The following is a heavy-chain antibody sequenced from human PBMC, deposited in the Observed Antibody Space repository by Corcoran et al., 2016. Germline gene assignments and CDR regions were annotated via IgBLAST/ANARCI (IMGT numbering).Heavy chain of an antibody. CDR3: AKDRSGTWSFDY. V-gene: IGHV3-30*18. CDR1: GFTFSNYG. D-gene: IGHD6-13*01. CDR2: ISDDGSRK. J-gene: IGHJ4*02. Sequence: QVQRVESGGGVVQPGRSLRLSCAASGFTFSNYGMYWVRQAPGKGLEWVTFISDDGSRKYYADSVKGRFTVSRDNSRNTLYLQMNSLRVEDTALYYWAKDRSGTWSFDYWGQGAMVTVSS.